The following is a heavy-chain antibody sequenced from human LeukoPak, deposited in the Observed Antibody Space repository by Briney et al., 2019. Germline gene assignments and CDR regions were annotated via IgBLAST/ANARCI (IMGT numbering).Heavy chain of an antibody. D-gene: IGHD4-23*01. CDR3: GKVGGNTNS. CDR2: IHNSRGT. V-gene: IGHV5-51*01. CDR1: GYSFTSYW. Sequence: GESLKISCKGSGYSFTSYWIGWVRQMPGKGLEWIGAIHNSRGTSYNPSLESRLTISVDPSGNKFFLKMTSVTDADTATYYCGKVGGNTNSWGQGTLVTVSS. J-gene: IGHJ4*02.